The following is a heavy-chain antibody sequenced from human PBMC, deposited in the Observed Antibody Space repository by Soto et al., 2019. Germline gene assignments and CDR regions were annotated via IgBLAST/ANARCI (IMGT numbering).Heavy chain of an antibody. CDR2: MNPYTGNT. V-gene: IGHV1-8*01. CDR1: GYTFTTYD. Sequence: QVQLVQSGAEVKEPGASVKVSCKASGYTFTTYDIYWMRQATGQGLEWMGWMNPYTGNTGYAQKFQGRVNVTRNTTISTVYMEMSGLRLDDTAVYDCARRKERSGPHYFDYWGQGSQVTVSS. CDR3: ARRKERSGPHYFDY. J-gene: IGHJ4*02. D-gene: IGHD6-25*01.